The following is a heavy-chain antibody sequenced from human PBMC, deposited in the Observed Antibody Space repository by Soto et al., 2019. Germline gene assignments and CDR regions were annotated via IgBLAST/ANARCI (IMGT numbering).Heavy chain of an antibody. CDR2: IYHSGST. CDR1: GGSISSGGYS. Sequence: SETLSLTCAVSGGSISSGGYSWSWIRQPPGKGLEWIGYIYHSGSTYYNPSLKSRVTISVDRSKNQFSLKLSSLRSEDTAVYYCARDLGGWPDYWGQGTLVTVSS. V-gene: IGHV4-30-2*01. CDR3: ARDLGGWPDY. D-gene: IGHD2-15*01. J-gene: IGHJ4*02.